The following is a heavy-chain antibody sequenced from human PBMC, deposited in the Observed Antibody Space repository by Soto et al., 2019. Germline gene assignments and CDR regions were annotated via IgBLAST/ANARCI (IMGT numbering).Heavy chain of an antibody. Sequence: EVQLVESGGGLIQPGGSLRLSCAASGFTVSTKYMGWVRQAPGKGLEWVSVIYTGGGAYYADSVKGRFTISRDNSKNTLYLQMNSLRAEDTVVYYCALVSSSGLTFSPSPFDYWGQGTLVIVSS. D-gene: IGHD3-22*01. CDR2: IYTGGGA. J-gene: IGHJ4*02. CDR1: GFTVSTKY. V-gene: IGHV3-53*01. CDR3: ALVSSSGLTFSPSPFDY.